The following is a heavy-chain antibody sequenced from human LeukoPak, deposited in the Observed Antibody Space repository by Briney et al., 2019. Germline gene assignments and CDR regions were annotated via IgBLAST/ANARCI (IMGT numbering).Heavy chain of an antibody. D-gene: IGHD4-17*01. V-gene: IGHV4-30-2*01. J-gene: IGHJ5*02. Sequence: PSQTLSLTCAVSGGSISSGGYSWGWIREPPGKGLEWIGYIYHSGSTYYNPSLKSRVTISVDRSKNQFSLKLSSVTAADTAVYYCASSHDYGDPNWFDPWGQGTLVTVSS. CDR1: GGSISSGGYS. CDR3: ASSHDYGDPNWFDP. CDR2: IYHSGST.